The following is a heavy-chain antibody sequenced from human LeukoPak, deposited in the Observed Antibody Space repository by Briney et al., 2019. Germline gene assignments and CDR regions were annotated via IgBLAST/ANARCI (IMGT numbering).Heavy chain of an antibody. D-gene: IGHD3-3*01. CDR2: VYYSGST. J-gene: IGHJ4*02. V-gene: IGHV4-59*06. CDR1: GGSISSYY. Sequence: SETLSLTCTVSGGSISSYYWSWIRQPPGKGLEWIGYVYYSGSTSHNPSLKSRVTISVDTSKNQFSLKLTSVTAADTAVYYCVGGSGYPRFDYWGQGTLVTVSS. CDR3: VGGSGYPRFDY.